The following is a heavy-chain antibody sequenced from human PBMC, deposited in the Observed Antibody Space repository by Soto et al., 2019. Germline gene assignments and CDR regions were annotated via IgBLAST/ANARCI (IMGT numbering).Heavy chain of an antibody. CDR3: VRLVASETGYGMDV. CDR2: ITGSSSYI. Sequence: DVQLVESGGGLVKPGGSLRLSCAASGFIFSSNNMNWVRQAPGKGLEWVSSITGSSSYIFYADSVKGRFTISRDNAKNTVYLQVNILRAEDMGVYYCVRLVASETGYGMDVWGQGTTVTVSS. CDR1: GFIFSSNN. D-gene: IGHD3-9*01. J-gene: IGHJ6*02. V-gene: IGHV3-21*06.